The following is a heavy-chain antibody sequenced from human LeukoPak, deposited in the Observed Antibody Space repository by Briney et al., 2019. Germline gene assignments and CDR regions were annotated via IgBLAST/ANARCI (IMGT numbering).Heavy chain of an antibody. CDR1: GYTFTSYD. J-gene: IGHJ4*02. D-gene: IGHD1-26*01. CDR3: ARGLPSWYYFDY. CDR2: MNPNSGNT. Sequence: ASVKVSCKASGYTFTSYDINWVRQATGQGLEWMGWMNPNSGNTGYAQKFQGRVTMTRNTSISTAYMELSSLRSEDTAVYYCARGLPSWYYFDYWGQGTLVTVSS. V-gene: IGHV1-8*01.